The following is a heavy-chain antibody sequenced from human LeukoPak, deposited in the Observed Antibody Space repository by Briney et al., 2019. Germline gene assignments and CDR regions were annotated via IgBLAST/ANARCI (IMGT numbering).Heavy chain of an antibody. CDR3: ARDLGSSSWPFDY. CDR1: GYAFTRHY. Sequence: ASVKVSCKASGYAFTRHYMHWVRQAPGQGLEWMGLINPSGSSTIYAQKFQGRVTMTRDMSTSTDYMELSSLRSDDTAVYYCARDLGSSSWPFDYWGQGTLVTVSS. D-gene: IGHD6-13*01. CDR2: INPSGSST. J-gene: IGHJ4*02. V-gene: IGHV1-46*01.